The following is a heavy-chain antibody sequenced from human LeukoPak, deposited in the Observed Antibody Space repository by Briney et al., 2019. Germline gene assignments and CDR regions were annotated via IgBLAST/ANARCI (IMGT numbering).Heavy chain of an antibody. CDR1: GFTFDDYA. V-gene: IGHV3-9*01. J-gene: IGHJ5*02. CDR3: AKDVSWGLLRGPES. D-gene: IGHD1-26*01. Sequence: GGSLRLSCAASGFTFDDYAMHWVRQAPGKGLEWVSSINWNSGSVTYADSVRGRFTISRDNAKNSLYLQMSSLRVEDTAFYYCAKDVSWGLLRGPESWGQGTLVAVSS. CDR2: INWNSGSV.